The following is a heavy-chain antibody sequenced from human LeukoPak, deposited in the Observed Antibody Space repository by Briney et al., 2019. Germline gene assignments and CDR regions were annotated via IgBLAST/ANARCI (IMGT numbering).Heavy chain of an antibody. CDR2: ISSSGSTI. CDR3: ARSDYYGSGADY. Sequence: GGSLRLSCAASGFTFSSYEMNWVRQAPGKGLEWVSYISSSGSTIYYAGSVKGRFTISRDNAKNSLYLKMNSLRAEDTAVYYCARSDYYGSGADYWGQGTLVTVSS. D-gene: IGHD3-10*01. CDR1: GFTFSSYE. V-gene: IGHV3-48*03. J-gene: IGHJ4*02.